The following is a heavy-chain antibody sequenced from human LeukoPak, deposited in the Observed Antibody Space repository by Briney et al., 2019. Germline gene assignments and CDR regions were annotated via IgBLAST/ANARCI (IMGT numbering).Heavy chain of an antibody. V-gene: IGHV3-23*01. Sequence: GGSLRLSCAASGFTFSSYAMSWVRQAPGKGLEWVSAISGSGGSTYYADSVKGRFTISRDNSKNTLYLQMNSLRAEDTAVYYCAKNVGQRWYPAGAFDIWGQGTMVTVSS. CDR1: GFTFSSYA. J-gene: IGHJ3*02. D-gene: IGHD4-23*01. CDR3: AKNVGQRWYPAGAFDI. CDR2: ISGSGGST.